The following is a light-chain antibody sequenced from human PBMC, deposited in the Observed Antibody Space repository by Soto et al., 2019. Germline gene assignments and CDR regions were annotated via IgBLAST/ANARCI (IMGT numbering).Light chain of an antibody. CDR2: DVR. Sequence: QSVLPQPASVSGSPGQSITISCTGTSSDVGGYNYVSWYQQHPGKAPKLMIYDVRNRPSGVSNRFSGSKSVNTASLTISWLQAEDEADYYCSSYTTISTYVFGTGTKVTVL. CDR3: SSYTTISTYV. V-gene: IGLV2-14*01. CDR1: SSDVGGYNY. J-gene: IGLJ1*01.